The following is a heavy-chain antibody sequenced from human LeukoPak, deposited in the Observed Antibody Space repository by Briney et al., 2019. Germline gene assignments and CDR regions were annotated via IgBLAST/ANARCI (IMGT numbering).Heavy chain of an antibody. Sequence: ASVKVPCKASGGTFSSHAISWVRQAPGQGLEWMGRIIPILGTANYAQKFQGRVTITADKSTSTAYMELSSLRSEDTAVYYCATIWFGESDYYYYGMDVWGQGTTVTVSS. V-gene: IGHV1-69*04. CDR2: IIPILGTA. D-gene: IGHD3-10*01. CDR1: GGTFSSHA. J-gene: IGHJ6*02. CDR3: ATIWFGESDYYYYGMDV.